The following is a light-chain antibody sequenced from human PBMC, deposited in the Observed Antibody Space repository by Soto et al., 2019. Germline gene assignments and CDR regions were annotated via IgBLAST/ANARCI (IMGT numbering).Light chain of an antibody. CDR1: SSDVGGYNY. J-gene: IGLJ1*01. Sequence: QSALTQPRSVSGSPGQSVTISCTGTSSDVGGYNYVSWYQQHPGKAPKLMIYDVSKRPSGVPDRFSGSKSGNTASLTTSGLQAEDEADYYCCSYAGSYTFHVFGTGTKLTVL. V-gene: IGLV2-11*01. CDR3: CSYAGSYTFHV. CDR2: DVS.